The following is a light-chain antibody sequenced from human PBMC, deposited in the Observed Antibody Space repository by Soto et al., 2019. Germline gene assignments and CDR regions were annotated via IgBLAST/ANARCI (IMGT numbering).Light chain of an antibody. CDR3: QQYNTWPPDRT. V-gene: IGKV3-15*01. Sequence: EIVMTQSPATLSVSPGERATLSCRASQSVGSNLAWYQQKPGQAPRLLIYGASTRATGIRARFSGSGSGTEFTLTISSLQSEDFAIYFCQQYNTWPPDRTFGQGPKVEIK. CDR2: GAS. J-gene: IGKJ1*01. CDR1: QSVGSN.